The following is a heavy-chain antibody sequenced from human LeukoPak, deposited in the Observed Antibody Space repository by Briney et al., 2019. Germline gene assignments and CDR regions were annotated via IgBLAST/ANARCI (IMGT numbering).Heavy chain of an antibody. CDR3: AKGGNYGSGSYKDY. D-gene: IGHD3-10*01. CDR1: GFTFTNYW. CDR2: ISGSGGST. V-gene: IGHV3-23*01. Sequence: GGSLRLSCAASGFTFTNYWMTWVRQAPGKGLEWVSAISGSGGSTYYADSVKGRFTISRDNSKNTLYLQMNSLRAEDTAVYYCAKGGNYGSGSYKDYWGQGTLVTVSS. J-gene: IGHJ4*02.